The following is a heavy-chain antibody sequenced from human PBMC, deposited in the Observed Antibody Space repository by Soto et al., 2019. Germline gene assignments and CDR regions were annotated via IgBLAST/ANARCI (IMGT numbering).Heavy chain of an antibody. Sequence: GESLKISCKGSGYSFTSYWIGWVRQMPGKGLEWMGIIYPGDSDTRYSPAFQGQVTISADKSISTAYLQWSSLKASDTAMYYCASVAVYCGGDCYSNYYYGMDVWGQGTTVTVSS. D-gene: IGHD2-21*02. V-gene: IGHV5-51*01. CDR1: GYSFTSYW. CDR2: IYPGDSDT. J-gene: IGHJ6*02. CDR3: ASVAVYCGGDCYSNYYYGMDV.